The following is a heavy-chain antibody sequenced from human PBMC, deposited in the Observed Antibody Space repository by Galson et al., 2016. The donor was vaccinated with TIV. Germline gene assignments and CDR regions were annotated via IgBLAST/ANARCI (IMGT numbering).Heavy chain of an antibody. CDR2: INLDGDKQ. D-gene: IGHD3-22*01. J-gene: IGHJ3*02. CDR1: VFTFDAYW. V-gene: IGHV3-7*04. Sequence: SLRLSCAASVFTFDAYWMNWVRQAPGKGLEWVANINLDGDKQYYLDSVKGRFSISSDNGRNLLYLHMSSLRAEDSAVYYCARAYDSSGYYRVGGALDIWGRGTMVTVSS. CDR3: ARAYDSSGYYRVGGALDI.